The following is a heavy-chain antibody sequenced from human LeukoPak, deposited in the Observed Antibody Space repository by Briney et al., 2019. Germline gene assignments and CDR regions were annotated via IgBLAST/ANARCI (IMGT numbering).Heavy chain of an antibody. D-gene: IGHD2-15*01. CDR2: IWYDGSNK. CDR1: GFIFSSYG. CDR3: ARGGHCSGGRCSGIIGIDS. Sequence: PGGSLRLSCAASGFIFSSYGKHWVRQAPGKGLEWVAVIWYDGSNKYYVDSVKGRFTISRDNSKNTLYLQMNSLRAEDTAVYYCARGGHCSGGRCSGIIGIDSWGQGTLVTVSS. J-gene: IGHJ4*02. V-gene: IGHV3-33*01.